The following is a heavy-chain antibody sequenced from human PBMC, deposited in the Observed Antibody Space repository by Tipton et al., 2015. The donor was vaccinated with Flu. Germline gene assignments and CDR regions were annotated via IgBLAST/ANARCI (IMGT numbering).Heavy chain of an antibody. V-gene: IGHV4-30-4*01. D-gene: IGHD2-21*01. CDR2: IYYSGST. CDR1: GGSISSGDYY. J-gene: IGHJ6*02. Sequence: TLSLTCTVSGGSISSGDYYWSWIRQPPGKGLEWIGYIYYSGSTYYNPSLKSRVTISVDTSKNQFSLKLSSVTAADTAVYYCARDQVSPHLTYGMDVWGQGTTVTVSS. CDR3: ARDQVSPHLTYGMDV.